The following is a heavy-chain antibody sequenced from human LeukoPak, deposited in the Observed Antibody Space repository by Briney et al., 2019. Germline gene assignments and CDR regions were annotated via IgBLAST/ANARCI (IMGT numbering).Heavy chain of an antibody. Sequence: SQTLSLTCAISGDSVSSNSASWNWIRQSPWLGLEWLGRTYYRSKWYNDYAVSVKSRIIINPDTSKNHFSLQLNSVTPEDTAVYYCTRGSYFDYWGQGILVTVSS. CDR2: TYYRSKWYN. J-gene: IGHJ4*02. CDR3: TRGSYFDY. CDR1: GDSVSSNSAS. V-gene: IGHV6-1*01.